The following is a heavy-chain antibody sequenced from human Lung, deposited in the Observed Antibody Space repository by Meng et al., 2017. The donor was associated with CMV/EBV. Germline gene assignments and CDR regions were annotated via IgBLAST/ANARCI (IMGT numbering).Heavy chain of an antibody. CDR2: IYPGDSDV. CDR3: ARQDWTYGHRAYYFDY. J-gene: IGHJ4*02. Sequence: GGSXRLSCKVSGYMFNIYWIGWVRQKPGKGLEWMGIIYPGDSDVRYSPSFQGQVTISADKSINTASLQWSGLRASDTAMYYCARQDWTYGHRAYYFDYWGQGXLVTVSS. V-gene: IGHV5-51*01. CDR1: GYMFNIYW. D-gene: IGHD3/OR15-3a*01.